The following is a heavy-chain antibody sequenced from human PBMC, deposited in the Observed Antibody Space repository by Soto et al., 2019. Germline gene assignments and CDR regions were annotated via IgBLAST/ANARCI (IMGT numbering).Heavy chain of an antibody. CDR1: GGSISSYY. J-gene: IGHJ5*02. D-gene: IGHD3-10*01. Sequence: SETLSLTCTVSGGSISSYYWSWIRQPAGKGLEWIGRIYTSGSTNYSPSLKSRVTMSVDTSKNQFSLKLSSVTAADTAVYYCARDPGGSGSYWYDWFDPWGQGTLVTVSS. V-gene: IGHV4-4*07. CDR2: IYTSGST. CDR3: ARDPGGSGSYWYDWFDP.